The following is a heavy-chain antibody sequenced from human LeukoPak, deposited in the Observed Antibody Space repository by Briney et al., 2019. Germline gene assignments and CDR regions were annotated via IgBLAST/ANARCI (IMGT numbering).Heavy chain of an antibody. Sequence: ASVKVSCKASGYTFTAYYIHWVRQAPGQGLEWMGWINPNSGATNHAQNFQARVAMTRDTSISTDYMELSSLRSDDTAVYYCARVSGTTSFGNYWFDSWGRGTLVTVSS. CDR2: INPNSGAT. CDR1: GYTFTAYY. V-gene: IGHV1-2*02. D-gene: IGHD3-10*01. J-gene: IGHJ5*01. CDR3: ARVSGTTSFGNYWFDS.